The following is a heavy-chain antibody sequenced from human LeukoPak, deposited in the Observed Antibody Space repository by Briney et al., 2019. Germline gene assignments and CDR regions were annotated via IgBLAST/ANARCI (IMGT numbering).Heavy chain of an antibody. CDR2: INPSGGST. D-gene: IGHD3-10*01. CDR1: GYTFTSDY. J-gene: IGHJ6*03. CDR3: ARDGSGPRYYYYYMDV. Sequence: ASVRVSCKASGYTFTSDYLHWVRQPPGQGLERLGIINPSGGSTSYAQKFQGRVTMTRDTSTSTVYMELSSLRSEDTAVYYCARDGSGPRYYYYYMDVWGKGTTVTVSS. V-gene: IGHV1-46*01.